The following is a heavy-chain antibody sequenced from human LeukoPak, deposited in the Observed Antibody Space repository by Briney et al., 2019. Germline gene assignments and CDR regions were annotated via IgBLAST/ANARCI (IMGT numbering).Heavy chain of an antibody. CDR3: ARDVGATWVNWFDP. D-gene: IGHD1-26*01. CDR2: IYTSGST. CDR1: GGSISSGSYY. Sequence: PSQTLSLTCTVSGGSISSGSYYWSWIRQPAGKGLEWIGRIYTSGSTNYNPSLKSRVTISVDTSKNQFSLKLSSVTAADTAVYYCARDVGATWVNWFDPWGQGTLVTVSS. J-gene: IGHJ5*02. V-gene: IGHV4-61*02.